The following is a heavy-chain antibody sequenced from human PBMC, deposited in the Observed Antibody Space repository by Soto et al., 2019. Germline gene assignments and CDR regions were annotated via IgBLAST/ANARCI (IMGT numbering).Heavy chain of an antibody. Sequence: GGSLRLSCTASGLTFSNYAMSWVRQAPGKGLQWVSAISGSGTSTYYADSVKGRFTISRDNSKNTLYLQMNSLRAEDTAVYYCAKLRYFDWLREPFDYWGQGTLVTVSS. D-gene: IGHD3-9*01. J-gene: IGHJ4*02. V-gene: IGHV3-23*01. CDR1: GLTFSNYA. CDR3: AKLRYFDWLREPFDY. CDR2: ISGSGTST.